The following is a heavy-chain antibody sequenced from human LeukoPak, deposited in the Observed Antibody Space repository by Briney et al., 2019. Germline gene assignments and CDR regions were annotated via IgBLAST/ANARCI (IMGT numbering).Heavy chain of an antibody. J-gene: IGHJ4*02. V-gene: IGHV3-74*01. D-gene: IGHD1-26*01. Sequence: PGGSLRLSCAASGFSFSNYGMSWFRQAPGKGLVWVSRIDTDGSFTSYADSVRGRFTISRDNAKNTLYLQMSSLRAEDTAVYYCIRGTVGAPGNDYWGQGTLVTVSS. CDR2: IDTDGSFT. CDR3: IRGTVGAPGNDY. CDR1: GFSFSNYG.